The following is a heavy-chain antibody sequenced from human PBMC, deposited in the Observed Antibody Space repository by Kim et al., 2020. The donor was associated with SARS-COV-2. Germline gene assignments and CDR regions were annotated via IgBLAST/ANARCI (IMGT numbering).Heavy chain of an antibody. J-gene: IGHJ5*02. CDR3: ARNGPYYYGSGPWFDP. CDR1: GGSISSSSYY. V-gene: IGHV4-39*01. CDR2: IYYSGST. Sequence: SETLSLTCTVSGGSISSSSYYWGWIRQPPGKGLEWIGSIYYSGSTYYNPSLKSRVTISVDTSKNQFSLKLSSVTAADTAVYYCARNGPYYYGSGPWFDPWGQGTLVTVSS. D-gene: IGHD3-10*01.